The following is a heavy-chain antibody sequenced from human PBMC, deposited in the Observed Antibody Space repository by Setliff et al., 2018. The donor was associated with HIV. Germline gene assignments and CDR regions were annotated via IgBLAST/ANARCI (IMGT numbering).Heavy chain of an antibody. CDR3: GRVAGYCAPSRCYGYNDFHI. J-gene: IGHJ3*02. V-gene: IGHV4-39*01. CDR1: GGAVSTSSYS. CDR2: IYHTGKT. Sequence: SETLSLTCTVAGGAVSTSSYSWGWIRQPPEKGLEVIGTIYHTGKTYYNSSLNSRVTIAVDTSKDQFSLNLSTVTAADTAVYYCGRVAGYCAPSRCYGYNDFHIWGPATMVTVS. D-gene: IGHD2-15*01.